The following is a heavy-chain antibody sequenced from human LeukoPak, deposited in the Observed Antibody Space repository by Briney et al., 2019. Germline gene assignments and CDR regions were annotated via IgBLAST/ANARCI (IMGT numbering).Heavy chain of an antibody. V-gene: IGHV5-51*01. CDR2: IYPGDSDT. D-gene: IGHD1-26*01. CDR3: ARPQVGATVYFQH. J-gene: IGHJ1*01. Sequence: GESLKVSCKGSGYRFTSDWIGWVRQMPGKGLEWMGIIYPGDSDTRYSPSFQGQVTISADKSISTAYLQWSSLKASDTAMYYCARPQVGATVYFQHWGQGTLVTVSS. CDR1: GYRFTSDW.